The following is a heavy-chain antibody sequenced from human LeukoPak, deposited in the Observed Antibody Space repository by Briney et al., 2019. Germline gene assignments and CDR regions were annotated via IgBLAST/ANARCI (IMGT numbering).Heavy chain of an antibody. Sequence: SGTLSLTCAVSGGSISSSNWWSWVRQPPGKGLEWIGEIYHSGSTYYNPSLRGRVTISVDTSKNQFSLKLTSVTAADTAVYYCTGGGFWGHGRAFDIWGQGTMVPVSS. V-gene: IGHV4-4*02. D-gene: IGHD3-16*01. CDR1: GGSISSSNW. CDR2: IYHSGST. J-gene: IGHJ3*02. CDR3: TGGGFWGHGRAFDI.